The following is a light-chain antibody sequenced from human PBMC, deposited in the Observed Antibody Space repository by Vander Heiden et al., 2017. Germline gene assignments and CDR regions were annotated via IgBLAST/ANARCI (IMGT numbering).Light chain of an antibody. V-gene: IGKV3-15*01. J-gene: IGKJ4*01. CDR3: QQYNNWPFT. CDR1: QSVSSN. Sequence: VMTQSPASLSVSPGERATLSCRASQSVSSNLAWYQQKPGQAPRLLIYGASTRATGIPARFSGSGSGTEFTLTISSLQSEDFAVYYCQQYNNWPFTFGGGTKVEIK. CDR2: GAS.